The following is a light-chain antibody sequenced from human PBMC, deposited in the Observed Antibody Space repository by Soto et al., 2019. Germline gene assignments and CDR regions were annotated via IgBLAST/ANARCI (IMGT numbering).Light chain of an antibody. V-gene: IGKV1-12*02. Sequence: DIQMTQSPSSVSASVGDRVTITCRASQGISSWLVWYQQKPGKAPKLLIYPASSLQSGVPSRFSGSGSGTDFTLTISSLQPEDSATYYCQQANSFPSFGGGTKVEIK. CDR1: QGISSW. CDR2: PAS. J-gene: IGKJ4*01. CDR3: QQANSFPS.